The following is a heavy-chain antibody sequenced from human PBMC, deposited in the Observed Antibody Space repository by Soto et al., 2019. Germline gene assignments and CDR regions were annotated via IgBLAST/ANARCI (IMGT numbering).Heavy chain of an antibody. CDR1: GVTFSSYS. CDR3: AREGPIAVAVISYFDY. V-gene: IGHV3-21*01. Sequence: PGGSLRLSYAASGVTFSSYSVNWVRQAPGKGLEWVSSISSSSSYIYYADSVKGRFTISRDNAKNSLYLQMNSLRAEDTAVYYCAREGPIAVAVISYFDYWGQGTLVTVSS. D-gene: IGHD6-19*01. J-gene: IGHJ4*02. CDR2: ISSSSSYI.